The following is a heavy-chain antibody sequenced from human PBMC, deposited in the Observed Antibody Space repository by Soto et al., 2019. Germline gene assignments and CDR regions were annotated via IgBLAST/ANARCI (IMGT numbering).Heavy chain of an antibody. Sequence: EVQLVESGGSLVQPGGSLRLSCAASGFTFSNYWMHWVRQAPGKGLVWVSRINSDGSSTGYADSVKGRFTISRDNAKNTLYLQMNSLRADDTAVYYCARRDQIAYYYGMDVWGQGTTVTVSS. D-gene: IGHD2-21*01. J-gene: IGHJ6*02. CDR3: ARRDQIAYYYGMDV. CDR1: GFTFSNYW. V-gene: IGHV3-74*01. CDR2: INSDGSST.